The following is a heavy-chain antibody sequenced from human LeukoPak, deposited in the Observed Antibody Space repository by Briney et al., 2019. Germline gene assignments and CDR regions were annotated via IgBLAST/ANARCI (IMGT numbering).Heavy chain of an antibody. CDR3: ARDRRYCSSTSCYNWFDP. J-gene: IGHJ5*02. D-gene: IGHD2-2*01. Sequence: GASVTVSCKASGGTFSSYAISWVRQAPGQGLEWMGGIIPIFGTANYAQKFQGRVTITTDESTSTAYMELSSLRSEDTAVYYCARDRRYCSSTSCYNWFDPWGQGTLVTVSS. CDR1: GGTFSSYA. V-gene: IGHV1-69*05. CDR2: IIPIFGTA.